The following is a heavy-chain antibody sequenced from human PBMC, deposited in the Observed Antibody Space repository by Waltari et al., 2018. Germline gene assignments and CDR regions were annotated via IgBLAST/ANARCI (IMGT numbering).Heavy chain of an antibody. J-gene: IGHJ5*02. CDR2: IYYSGST. Sequence: QVQLQESGPGLVKPSETLSLTCPVPGGSIISHYWSWIRQPPGKGLEWIGYIYYSGSTNYNPSLKSRVTISVDTSKNQFSLKLSSVTAADTAVYYCARYGSGSYYPYNWFDPWGQGTLVTVSS. CDR3: ARYGSGSYYPYNWFDP. CDR1: GGSIISHY. D-gene: IGHD3-10*01. V-gene: IGHV4-59*11.